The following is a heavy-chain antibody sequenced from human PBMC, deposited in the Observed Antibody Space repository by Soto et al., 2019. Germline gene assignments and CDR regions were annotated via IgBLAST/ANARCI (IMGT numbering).Heavy chain of an antibody. Sequence: GGSLRLSCAASGFTFSNAWMGWVRQAPGKGLEWVGRIKSKTDGGTTDYAAPVKGRFTISRDDSKNTLYLQMNNLKTEDTAVYYCTTDQRELLRPKFDYWGQGTLVTVS. D-gene: IGHD1-26*01. V-gene: IGHV3-15*01. CDR3: TTDQRELLRPKFDY. J-gene: IGHJ4*02. CDR2: IKSKTDGGTT. CDR1: GFTFSNAW.